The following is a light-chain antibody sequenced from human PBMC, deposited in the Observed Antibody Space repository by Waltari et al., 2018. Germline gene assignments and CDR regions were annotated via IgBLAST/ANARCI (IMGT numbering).Light chain of an antibody. Sequence: QSVLTQPPSPSGNPGQRVPTPFSGTRTNIGSNYVPCYQHPPETAPKLIIYGSNQRRSGVPDRCSGSKSGTSASLAISGLPSEDEADYYCAAWDDSLSGRVFGGGTKVTVL. CDR2: GSN. J-gene: IGLJ3*02. V-gene: IGLV1-47*01. CDR1: RTNIGSNY. CDR3: AAWDDSLSGRV.